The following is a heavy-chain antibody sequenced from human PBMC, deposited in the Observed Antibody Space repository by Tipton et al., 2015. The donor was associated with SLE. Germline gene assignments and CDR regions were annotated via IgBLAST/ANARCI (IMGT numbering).Heavy chain of an antibody. V-gene: IGHV4-59*12. Sequence: TLSLTCSVSGGSISGFYWNWIRQPPGKGLEWIGYIYYSGSTNYNPSLKSRVTISVDTSKNQFSLKLSSVTAADTAVYYCARALGYCSGGSRHSGFDPWGQGTLVTVSS. CDR2: IYYSGST. CDR3: ARALGYCSGGSRHSGFDP. J-gene: IGHJ5*02. CDR1: GGSISGFY. D-gene: IGHD2-15*01.